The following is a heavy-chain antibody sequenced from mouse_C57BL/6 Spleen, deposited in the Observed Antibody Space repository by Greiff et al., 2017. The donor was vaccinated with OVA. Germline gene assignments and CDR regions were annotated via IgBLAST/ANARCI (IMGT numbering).Heavy chain of an antibody. Sequence: EVKLQESGPGLVKPSQSLSLTCSVTGYSITSGYYWNWIRQFPGNKLEWMGYISYDGSNNYNPSLKNRISITRDTSKNQFFLKLNSVTTEDTATYYCARGSITTVVARPWFAYWGQGTLVTVSA. CDR1: GYSITSGYY. CDR3: ARGSITTVVARPWFAY. D-gene: IGHD1-1*01. CDR2: ISYDGSN. V-gene: IGHV3-6*01. J-gene: IGHJ3*01.